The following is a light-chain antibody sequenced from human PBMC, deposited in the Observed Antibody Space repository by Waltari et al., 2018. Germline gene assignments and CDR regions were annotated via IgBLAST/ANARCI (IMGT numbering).Light chain of an antibody. CDR1: SVLYSSNNKNY. CDR2: WAS. V-gene: IGKV4-1*01. Sequence: SVLYSSNNKNYLAWYHQKPGQAPKLLIYWASTRESGVPDRFSGSVSGTDFTLTISSLQAEDVAVYYCQHYYSPPWTFVQGTKVEIK. J-gene: IGKJ1*01. CDR3: QHYYSPPWT.